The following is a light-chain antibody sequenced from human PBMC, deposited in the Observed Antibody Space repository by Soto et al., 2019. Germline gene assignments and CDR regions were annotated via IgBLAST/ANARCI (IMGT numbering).Light chain of an antibody. J-gene: IGKJ4*01. V-gene: IGKV3-15*01. Sequence: EIVLTQSPATLSVSPGERATLSCRASQTVGTSLVWYQQKPVQAPSLLIYGASTRAAGIPARFSGSGSGTDFTLTISSLQSEDFAVYYCQQHNAWPLTFGGGNEVEIK. CDR2: GAS. CDR1: QTVGTS. CDR3: QQHNAWPLT.